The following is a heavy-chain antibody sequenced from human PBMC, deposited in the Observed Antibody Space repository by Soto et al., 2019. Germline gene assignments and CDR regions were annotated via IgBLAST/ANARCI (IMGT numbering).Heavy chain of an antibody. J-gene: IGHJ5*02. CDR3: ARYIVGDSRGGWFDP. CDR1: GGSVSSDNYY. Sequence: PSETLSLTCTVSGGSVSSDNYYWSWIRQPPGKGLEWIGYIYYSGSTNSNPSLKSRVTMSVDTSKNQFSLKLTSVTAADTAVYYCARYIVGDSRGGWFDPWGQGALVNVSS. CDR2: IYYSGST. V-gene: IGHV4-61*01. D-gene: IGHD1-26*01.